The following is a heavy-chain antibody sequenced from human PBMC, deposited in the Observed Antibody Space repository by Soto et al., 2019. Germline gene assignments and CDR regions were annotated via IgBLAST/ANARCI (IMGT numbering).Heavy chain of an antibody. CDR2: INVGNGDT. Sequence: QVQLVQSETEVKKPGASVKVSCKASGYSFNRYCMHWVRQAPGQGLEWVGWINVGNGDTKYSQNLQGRVSITRDTSASTLYMEVSSLTSEDTAVYYCAREGETLERKYYHGVDVWGQGTTVTVSS. D-gene: IGHD3-10*01. V-gene: IGHV1-3*01. CDR1: GYSFNRYC. J-gene: IGHJ6*02. CDR3: AREGETLERKYYHGVDV.